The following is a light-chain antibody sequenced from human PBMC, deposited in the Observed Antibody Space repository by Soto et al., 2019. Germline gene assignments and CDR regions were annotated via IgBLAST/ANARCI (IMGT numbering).Light chain of an antibody. CDR2: WAS. CDR3: PQYYSAPVT. CDR1: QTVLYSSNNKNY. Sequence: DIVMTQSPDSLAVSLGERATINCKSSQTVLYSSNNKNYLAWYQHKPGQPPKLLIYWASTRQSGVPDRFTGSGSGTDFTLTISSLQTEDVEVYYCPQYYSAPVTFGHGTKVDIK. V-gene: IGKV4-1*01. J-gene: IGKJ1*01.